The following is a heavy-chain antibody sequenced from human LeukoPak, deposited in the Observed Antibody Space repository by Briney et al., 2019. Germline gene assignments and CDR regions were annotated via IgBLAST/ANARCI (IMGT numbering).Heavy chain of an antibody. J-gene: IGHJ4*02. CDR1: GGSISSSSYY. D-gene: IGHD3-3*01. CDR3: ARSNYDFWSGYFVGLDY. Sequence: SETLSLTCTVSGGSISSSSYYWGWIRQPPGKGLEWIGSIYYSGSTYYNPSLKSRVTISVDTSKNQFSLKLSSVTAADTAVYYCARSNYDFWSGYFVGLDYWGQGTLVTVFS. CDR2: IYYSGST. V-gene: IGHV4-39*01.